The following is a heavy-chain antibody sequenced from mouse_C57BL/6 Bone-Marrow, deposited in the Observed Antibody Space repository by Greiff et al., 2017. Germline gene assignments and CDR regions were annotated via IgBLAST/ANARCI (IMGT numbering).Heavy chain of an antibody. D-gene: IGHD2-3*01. CDR2: IRSKSNNYAT. J-gene: IGHJ3*01. CDR1: GFSFNTYA. CDR3: VRHRGGYYVFAY. Sequence: EVNLVESGGGLVQPKGSLKLSCAASGFSFNTYAMNWVRQAPGKGLEWVARIRSKSNNYATYYADSVKDRFTISRDDSESMLYLQMNNLKTEDTAMYYCVRHRGGYYVFAYWGQGTLVTVSA. V-gene: IGHV10-1*01.